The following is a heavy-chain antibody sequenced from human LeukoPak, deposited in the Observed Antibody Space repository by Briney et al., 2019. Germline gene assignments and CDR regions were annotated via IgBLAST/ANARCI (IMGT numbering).Heavy chain of an antibody. V-gene: IGHV4-39*07. CDR3: TRDTLSSTWYSPYFHH. CDR2: IYYSGST. Sequence: SETLSLTCTVSGGSISSSSYYWGWIRQPPGKGLEWIGSIYYSGSTYYNPSLRSRVSISVDTSKNQFSLKLSSVTAADTAVYYCTRDTLSSTWYSPYFHHWGQGTMVTVS. J-gene: IGHJ1*01. D-gene: IGHD6-13*01. CDR1: GGSISSSSYY.